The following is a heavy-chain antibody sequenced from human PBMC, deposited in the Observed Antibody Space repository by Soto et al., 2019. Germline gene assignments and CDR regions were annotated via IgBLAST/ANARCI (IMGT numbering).Heavy chain of an antibody. CDR3: ARDLAAAGTWLRGGSYHYYRLDV. V-gene: IGHV3-23*01. J-gene: IGHJ6*02. CDR2: ISGSGGST. Sequence: GGSLRLSCAASGFTFSSYAMSWVRQAPGKGLEWVSAISGSGGSTYCADSVKGRFTISRDNSKNTLYLQMNSLRAEDTAVYYCARDLAAAGTWLRGGSYHYYRLDVWGQGTTVTVSS. D-gene: IGHD6-13*01. CDR1: GFTFSSYA.